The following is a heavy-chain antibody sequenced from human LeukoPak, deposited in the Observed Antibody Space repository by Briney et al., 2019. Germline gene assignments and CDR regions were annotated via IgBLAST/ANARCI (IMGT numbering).Heavy chain of an antibody. D-gene: IGHD6-13*01. CDR3: ARGGIAAAGRFDY. Sequence: ASVKVSSKASGYTFTSYYMHWVGQAPGQGGEWMGIINPSGGSTSYAQKFQGRVTMTRDTSTSTVYMELSSLRSEDTAVYYCARGGIAAAGRFDYWGQGTLVTVSS. V-gene: IGHV1-46*01. CDR1: GYTFTSYY. CDR2: INPSGGST. J-gene: IGHJ4*02.